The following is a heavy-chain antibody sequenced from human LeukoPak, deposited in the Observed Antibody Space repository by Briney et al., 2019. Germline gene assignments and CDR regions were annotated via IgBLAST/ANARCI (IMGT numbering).Heavy chain of an antibody. D-gene: IGHD1-26*01. CDR2: IWYDGSNK. Sequence: GGSLRLSCAASGFTFSSYGMHWVRQAPGKGLEWVAVIWYDGSNKYYADSVKGRFTISRDNSKNTLYLQMNSLRAEDTAVYYCAKAGIVGATYYYYGMDVWGQGTTVTVSS. CDR3: AKAGIVGATYYYYGMDV. CDR1: GFTFSSYG. J-gene: IGHJ6*02. V-gene: IGHV3-30*02.